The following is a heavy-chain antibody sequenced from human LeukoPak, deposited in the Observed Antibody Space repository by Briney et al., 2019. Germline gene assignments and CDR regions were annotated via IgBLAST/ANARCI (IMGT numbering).Heavy chain of an antibody. CDR2: ISGSDGST. D-gene: IGHD1/OR15-1a*01. V-gene: IGHV3-23*01. CDR3: ARAGNIRFDY. CDR1: GFTFRSYA. Sequence: PGGSLRLSCAASGFTFRSYAMSWVRQAPGKGLEWVSGISGSDGSTYYADSVKGRFTISRDNSKNTLYLHMNSLRAEDTALYYCARAGNIRFDYWGQGTLVTVSS. J-gene: IGHJ4*02.